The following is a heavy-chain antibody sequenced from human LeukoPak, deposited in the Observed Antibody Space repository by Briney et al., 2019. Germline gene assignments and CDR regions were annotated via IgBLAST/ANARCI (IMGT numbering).Heavy chain of an antibody. J-gene: IGHJ4*02. Sequence: GGSLRLSCAASGFTFSGSALHWVRQASGKGLGWVGRIRSTANGYATAYAAAVKGRFTISRDDSKNTAYLQMDSLNTEDTAVYYCTGNYYGSGSYADFDYWGQGTLVTVSS. CDR3: TGNYYGSGSYADFDY. D-gene: IGHD3-10*01. CDR2: IRSTANGYAT. CDR1: GFTFSGSA. V-gene: IGHV3-73*01.